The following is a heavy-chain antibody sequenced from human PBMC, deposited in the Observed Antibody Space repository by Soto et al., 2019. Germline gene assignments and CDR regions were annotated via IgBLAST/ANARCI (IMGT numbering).Heavy chain of an antibody. CDR2: IKSKPDGATI. CDR1: GFTFTNAW. J-gene: IGHJ4*02. CDR3: VTGWWLDY. V-gene: IGHV3-15*07. Sequence: EVQLVESGGGFVKPGGSLRLSCAASGFTFTNAWMNWVRQAPGKGLEWVGRIKSKPDGATIDYAAPVEGRFTVSRDDSKNTFYLQRDSLRVEDTAVYYCVTGWWLDYWGQGTLVTVSS. D-gene: IGHD2-15*01.